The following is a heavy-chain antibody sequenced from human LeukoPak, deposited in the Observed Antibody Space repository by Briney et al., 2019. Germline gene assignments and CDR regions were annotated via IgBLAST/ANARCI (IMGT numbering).Heavy chain of an antibody. J-gene: IGHJ5*02. Sequence: SVKVSCKASGGTFSSYAVSWVRQAPGQGLEWMGGIIPIFGTANYAQKFQGRVTITTDEATSTAYMELSSLRSEDTAVYYCARLPHDYSNYVQFDPWGQGTLVTVSS. D-gene: IGHD4-11*01. CDR2: IIPIFGTA. CDR3: ARLPHDYSNYVQFDP. V-gene: IGHV1-69*05. CDR1: GGTFSSYA.